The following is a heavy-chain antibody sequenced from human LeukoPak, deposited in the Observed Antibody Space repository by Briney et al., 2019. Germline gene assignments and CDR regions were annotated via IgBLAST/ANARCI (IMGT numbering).Heavy chain of an antibody. J-gene: IGHJ4*02. CDR3: ARAPTSRDGYNSEFDY. V-gene: IGHV1-69*05. D-gene: IGHD5-24*01. CDR1: GGTFSSYA. Sequence: ASVKVSCKASGGTFSSYAISWVRQAPGQGLEWVGGIIPIFGTANYAQKFQGRVTITTDESTSTAYMELSSLRSEDTAVYYCARAPTSRDGYNSEFDYWGQGTLVTVSS. CDR2: IIPIFGTA.